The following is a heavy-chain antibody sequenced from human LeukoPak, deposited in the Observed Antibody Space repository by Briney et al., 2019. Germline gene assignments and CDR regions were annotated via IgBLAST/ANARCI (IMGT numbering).Heavy chain of an antibody. CDR3: ARDGIAAAGADY. D-gene: IGHD6-13*01. J-gene: IGHJ4*02. CDR1: GFTFSSYG. Sequence: GSLRLSCAASGFTFSSYGMSWVRQAPGKGLEWVSAMSGSGGSTYYADSVKGRFTISRDNAKNSLYLQMNSLRAEDTAVYYCARDGIAAAGADYWGQGTLVTVSS. CDR2: MSGSGGST. V-gene: IGHV3-23*01.